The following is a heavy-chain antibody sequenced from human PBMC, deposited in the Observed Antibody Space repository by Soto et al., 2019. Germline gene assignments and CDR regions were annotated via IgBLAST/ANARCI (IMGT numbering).Heavy chain of an antibody. D-gene: IGHD2-15*01. V-gene: IGHV1-18*01. CDR1: AYPFTSYG. J-gene: IGHJ6*03. Sequence: QVHLLQSGAELKKPGASVKVSCKASAYPFTSYGVSWVRQAPGQGLEWMGWISGYNGNTNYAQKLQGRVTMTTDTSTSTAYMELRRLRSGDTAVYYCARAVVVSAPYYYMDVWGTGTTVTVSS. CDR3: ARAVVVSAPYYYMDV. CDR2: ISGYNGNT.